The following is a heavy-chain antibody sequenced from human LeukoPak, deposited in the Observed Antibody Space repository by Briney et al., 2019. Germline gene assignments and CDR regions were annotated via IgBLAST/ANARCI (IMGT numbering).Heavy chain of an antibody. V-gene: IGHV3-11*04. J-gene: IGHJ4*02. CDR1: GFIFSDYY. D-gene: IGHD3-10*01. CDR3: ATAGAVRNYYYGSGSFDY. Sequence: PGGSLRHSCAASGFIFSDYYMSWVRQAPGKGLEWVSYISSSGSTIYYADSVKGRFTISRDNAKNSLYLQMNSLRAEDTAVYYCATAGAVRNYYYGSGSFDYWGQGTLVTVSA. CDR2: ISSSGSTI.